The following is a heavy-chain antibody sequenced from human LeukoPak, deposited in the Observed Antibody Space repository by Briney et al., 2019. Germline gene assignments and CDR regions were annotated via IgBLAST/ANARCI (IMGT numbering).Heavy chain of an antibody. CDR1: GGSISSGGYY. J-gene: IGHJ6*02. CDR3: ARTKGGMDV. CDR2: IYYSGST. V-gene: IGHV4-61*08. Sequence: PSETLSLTCTVSGGSISSGGYYWNWIRQPPGKGLEWIGYIYYSGSTNYNPSLKSRVTISVDTSKNQFSLKLSSVTAADTAVYYCARTKGGMDVWGQGTTVTVSS.